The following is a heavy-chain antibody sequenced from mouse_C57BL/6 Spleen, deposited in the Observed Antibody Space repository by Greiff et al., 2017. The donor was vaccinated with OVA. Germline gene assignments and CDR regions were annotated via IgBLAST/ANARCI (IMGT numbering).Heavy chain of an antibody. J-gene: IGHJ4*01. CDR1: GFSFNTYA. CDR2: IRSKSNNYAT. Sequence: VQLQQSGGGLVQPKGSLKLSCAASGFSFNTYAMNWVRQAPGKGLEWVARIRSKSNNYATYYADSVKDRFTISRDDSESMLYLQMNNLKTEDTAMYYCVRPTTGTGAMDYWGQGTSVTVSS. D-gene: IGHD4-1*02. V-gene: IGHV10-1*01. CDR3: VRPTTGTGAMDY.